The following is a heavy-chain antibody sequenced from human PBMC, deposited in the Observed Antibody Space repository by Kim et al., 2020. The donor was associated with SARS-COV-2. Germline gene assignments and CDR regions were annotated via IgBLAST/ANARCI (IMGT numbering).Heavy chain of an antibody. CDR1: GFTFSSYG. Sequence: GGSLRLSCAASGFTFSSYGMHWVRQAPGKGLEWVAVISYDGSNKYYADSVKGRFTISRDNSKNTLYLQMNSLRAEDTAVYYCAKESGSGSYYALTYYYYGMVVWGQGTTVTVPS. CDR3: AKESGSGSYYALTYYYYGMVV. V-gene: IGHV3-30*18. CDR2: ISYDGSNK. D-gene: IGHD3-10*01. J-gene: IGHJ6*02.